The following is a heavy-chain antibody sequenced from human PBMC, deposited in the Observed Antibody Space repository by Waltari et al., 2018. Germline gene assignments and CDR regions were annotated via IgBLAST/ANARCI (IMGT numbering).Heavy chain of an antibody. CDR2: IDGNGGGT. J-gene: IGHJ3*02. CDR1: GFTF. CDR3: VRGINHAFDI. V-gene: IGHV3-74*01. Sequence: EVQLVESGGGSVQPGGSLSPSCAASGFTFMHWVRQAPGKGLVWVSRIDGNGGGTGYADSVKGRFTISRDNAKNTLYLQMNSLRAEDTAVYYCVRGINHAFDIWGQGTMVTVSS.